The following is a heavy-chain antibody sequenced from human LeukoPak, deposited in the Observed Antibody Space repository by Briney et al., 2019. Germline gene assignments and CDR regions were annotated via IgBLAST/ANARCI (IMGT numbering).Heavy chain of an antibody. CDR3: ARVPPGVTTESPYFQH. D-gene: IGHD4-17*01. J-gene: IGHJ1*01. V-gene: IGHV3-11*01. CDR2: ISSSGSTI. CDR1: GFTFSDYY. Sequence: PGGSLRLSCAASGFTFSDYYMSWIRQAPGKGLEWVSYISSSGSTIYYADSVKGRFTISRDNAKNSLYLQMNSLRAEDTAVYYCARVPPGVTTESPYFQHWGQGTLVTVSS.